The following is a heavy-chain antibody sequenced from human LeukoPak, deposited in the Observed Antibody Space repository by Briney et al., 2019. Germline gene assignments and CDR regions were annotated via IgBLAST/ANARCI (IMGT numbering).Heavy chain of an antibody. J-gene: IGHJ6*03. CDR1: GGSISSHY. D-gene: IGHD3-22*01. Sequence: PSETLSLTCTVSGGSISSHYWSWIRQPPGNGLEWIGYIYYSGSTNYNPSLKSRVTISVDTSKNQFSLKLSSVTAADTAVYYCARVNVDQFYGSGYYPPYYYYYMDVWGKGTTVTASS. CDR2: IYYSGST. CDR3: ARVNVDQFYGSGYYPPYYYYYMDV. V-gene: IGHV4-59*11.